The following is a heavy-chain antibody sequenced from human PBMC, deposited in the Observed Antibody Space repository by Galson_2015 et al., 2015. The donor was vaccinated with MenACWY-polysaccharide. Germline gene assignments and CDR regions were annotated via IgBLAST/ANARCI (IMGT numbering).Heavy chain of an antibody. V-gene: IGHV4-39*07. CDR3: VRDGHYYGSGSHGWFDP. CDR2: ISHNGRS. D-gene: IGHD3-10*01. CDR1: GGSITGSSHY. J-gene: IGHJ5*02. Sequence: ETLSLTCTVSGGSITGSSHYWGWIRQSPGTGLEWIGSISHNGRSYYSPALASRVTVSVDLSKNQSSLNLNSVTAADTAMYFCVRDGHYYGSGSHGWFDPWGQGARVIVSS.